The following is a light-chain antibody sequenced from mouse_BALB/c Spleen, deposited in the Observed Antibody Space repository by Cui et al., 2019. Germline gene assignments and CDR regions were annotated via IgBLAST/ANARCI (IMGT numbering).Light chain of an antibody. V-gene: IGKV4-80*01. CDR3: HQWSSYPWT. CDR2: STS. CDR1: SSVSY. J-gene: IGKJ1*01. Sequence: QIVLTQSPATMSASLGEEITLTCSASSSVSYMHWYQQKSGTSPKLVIYSTSNLASGVPSRFSGSGSGTFYSLTISSVEAEDAADYYCHQWSSYPWTFGGGTKLEIK.